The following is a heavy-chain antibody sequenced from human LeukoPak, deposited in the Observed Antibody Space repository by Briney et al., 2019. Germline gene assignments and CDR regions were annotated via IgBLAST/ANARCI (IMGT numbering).Heavy chain of an antibody. CDR3: ARGAGTSWFDP. Sequence: SETLSLTCTVSGGSISTSSYYWGWIRQPPGKGLEWIGYIYYSGSTNYNPSLKSRVTISVDTSKNQFSLKLSSVTAADTAVYYCARGAGTSWFDPWGQGTLVTVSS. CDR2: IYYSGST. J-gene: IGHJ5*02. D-gene: IGHD6-13*01. V-gene: IGHV4-61*05. CDR1: GGSISTSSYY.